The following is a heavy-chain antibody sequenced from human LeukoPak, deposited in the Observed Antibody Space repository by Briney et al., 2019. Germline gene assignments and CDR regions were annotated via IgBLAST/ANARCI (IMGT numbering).Heavy chain of an antibody. J-gene: IGHJ4*02. CDR2: ISSSGSTI. CDR3: AREVLSGYSYGRRPGY. Sequence: GGSLRLSCAASGFTFSSYEMNWVRQAPGKGLEWVSYISSSGSTIYYADSVKGRFTISRDNAKNSLYLQMNSLRAEDTALYYCAREVLSGYSYGRRPGYWGQGTLVTVSS. D-gene: IGHD5-18*01. CDR1: GFTFSSYE. V-gene: IGHV3-48*03.